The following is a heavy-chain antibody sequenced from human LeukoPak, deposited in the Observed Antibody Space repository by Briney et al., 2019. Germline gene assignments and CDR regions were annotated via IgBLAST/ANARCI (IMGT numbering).Heavy chain of an antibody. CDR1: GYTFTSYG. Sequence: GASVKVSCKASGYTFTSYGISWVRQAPGQGLEWMGWISAYNGNTNYAQKLQGRVTMTTDTSTSTAYMELSSLRSEDTAVYYCAREGYCSGGSCNYYYYYMDVWGKGTTVTVSS. D-gene: IGHD2-15*01. CDR3: AREGYCSGGSCNYYYYYMDV. CDR2: ISAYNGNT. J-gene: IGHJ6*03. V-gene: IGHV1-18*01.